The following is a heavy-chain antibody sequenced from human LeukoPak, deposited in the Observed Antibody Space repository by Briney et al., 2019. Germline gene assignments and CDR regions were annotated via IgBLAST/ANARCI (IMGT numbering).Heavy chain of an antibody. V-gene: IGHV4-59*02. CDR1: GGSVSSYY. CDR2: IFYSGST. D-gene: IGHD3-22*01. CDR3: ARESGNYYDRRIDA. J-gene: IGHJ5*02. Sequence: PSETLSLTCTVSGGSVSSYYWSWIRQPPGKGLGWIGCIFYSGSTNYNPSLKSRVTISVDTSKNQFSLKLSSVTAADTAVYYCARESGNYYDRRIDAWGQGTLVTVSS.